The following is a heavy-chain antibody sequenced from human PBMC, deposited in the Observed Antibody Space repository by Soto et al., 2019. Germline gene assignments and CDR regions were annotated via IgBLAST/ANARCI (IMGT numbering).Heavy chain of an antibody. Sequence: PGESLKISCQGSGYSFTSYWIGWVRQMPGKGLEWMGLIYPGDSDTRYSPSFQGQVTISADKSISTAYLQWSSLKASDTAMFYCARLPTGRDGCNHFDYWGQGTLVTV. V-gene: IGHV5-51*01. CDR3: ARLPTGRDGCNHFDY. CDR2: IYPGDSDT. J-gene: IGHJ4*02. CDR1: GYSFTSYW. D-gene: IGHD6-19*01.